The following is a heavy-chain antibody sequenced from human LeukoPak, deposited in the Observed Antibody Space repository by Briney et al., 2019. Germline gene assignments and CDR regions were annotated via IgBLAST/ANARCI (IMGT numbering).Heavy chain of an antibody. CDR2: IIPILGIA. V-gene: IGHV1-69*04. D-gene: IGHD1-14*01. CDR3: ARHNAGNWFDP. CDR1: GGTFSSYA. J-gene: IGHJ5*02. Sequence: ASVKVSCKASGGTFSSYAISWVRQAPGQGLEWMGRIIPILGIANYAQKFQGRVTMTTDTSTSTAYMELRSLRSDDTAVYYCARHNAGNWFDPWGQGTLVTVSS.